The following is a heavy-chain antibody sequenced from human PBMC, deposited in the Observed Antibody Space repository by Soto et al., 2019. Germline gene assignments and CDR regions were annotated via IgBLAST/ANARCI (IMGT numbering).Heavy chain of an antibody. J-gene: IGHJ3*02. V-gene: IGHV3-23*01. CDR1: VVTFSSYA. CDR3: AKDRVAARKHDAFDI. Sequence: GGSLRLSCASSVVTFSSYAMSCVRHSPGKWLEWVSAISGSGGSTYYADSVKGRFTISRDNSKNTLYLQMNSLRAEDTAVYYCAKDRVAARKHDAFDIWGQGTMVNGSS. CDR2: ISGSGGST. D-gene: IGHD6-6*01.